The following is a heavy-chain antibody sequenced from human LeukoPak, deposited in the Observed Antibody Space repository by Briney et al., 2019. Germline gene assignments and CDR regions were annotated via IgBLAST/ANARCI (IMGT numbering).Heavy chain of an antibody. J-gene: IGHJ4*02. D-gene: IGHD2-15*01. CDR3: ARDPGYCSGGSCYDY. V-gene: IGHV3-53*01. CDR1: GFSVTSNY. Sequence: GGSLRLSCAASGFSVTSNYMSWVRQAPGKGLEWVSVIYTGGGTYYADSVKGRFTISRDDSKNTLYLQMNSLRAEDSAVYYCARDPGYCSGGSCYDYWGQETLVTVSS. CDR2: IYTGGGT.